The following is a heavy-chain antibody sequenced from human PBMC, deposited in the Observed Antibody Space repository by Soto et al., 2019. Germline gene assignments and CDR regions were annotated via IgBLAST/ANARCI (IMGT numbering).Heavy chain of an antibody. J-gene: IGHJ4*02. CDR2: IYYSGST. CDR3: ARADSSAWFD. Sequence: SETLSLTCTVSGGSISSYYWSWIRQPPGKALEWIGYIYYSGSTNYNPSLKSRVTISVDTSKNQFSLKLTSVTAADTAVYYCARADSSAWFDWGQGTLVTVSS. D-gene: IGHD6-13*01. CDR1: GGSISSYY. V-gene: IGHV4-59*01.